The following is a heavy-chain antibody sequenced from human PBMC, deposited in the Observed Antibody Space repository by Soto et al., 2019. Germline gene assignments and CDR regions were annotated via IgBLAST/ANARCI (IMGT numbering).Heavy chain of an antibody. V-gene: IGHV3-30*03. CDR3: XXXXMVPRRYFDWLTPPDDY. CDR1: GFTFSSYG. Sequence: QVQLVESGGGVVQPGRSLRLSCAASGFTFSSYGMHWVRQAPGKGLEWVAVISYDGSNKYYADSVKGRXXXXXXXXXXXXXXXXXXXXXXXXXXXXXXXXXMVPRRYFDWLTPPDDYWGQGTLVTVSS. D-gene: IGHD3-9*01. J-gene: IGHJ4*02. CDR2: ISYDGSNK.